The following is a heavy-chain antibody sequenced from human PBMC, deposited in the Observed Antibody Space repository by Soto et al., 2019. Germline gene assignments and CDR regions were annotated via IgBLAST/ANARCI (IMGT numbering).Heavy chain of an antibody. D-gene: IGHD5-12*01. CDR1: GGSISSGGYY. Sequence: QVQLQESGPGLVTPSQTLSLTCTVSGGSISSGGYYWSWIRQHPGQGLEWIGYMVHSGTTYYNPSLKGRVSISVDTSKNQFSLKLTSVTAADTAVYYCAKDRYGGYIFDSWGQGTLVTVSS. J-gene: IGHJ5*01. V-gene: IGHV4-31*03. CDR2: MVHSGTT. CDR3: AKDRYGGYIFDS.